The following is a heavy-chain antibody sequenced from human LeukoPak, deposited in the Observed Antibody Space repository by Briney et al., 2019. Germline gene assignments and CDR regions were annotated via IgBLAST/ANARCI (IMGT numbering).Heavy chain of an antibody. V-gene: IGHV4-4*07. J-gene: IGHJ6*03. CDR3: ARARAAAGTWDYYYYYYMDV. Sequence: PSETLSLTCTVSGGSISSYYWSWIRQPAGKGLEWIGRIYTSGSTNYNPSLKSRVTMSVDTSKNQFSLKLSSVTAADTAVYYCARARAAAGTWDYYYYYYMDVWGKGTTVTVSS. CDR2: IYTSGST. D-gene: IGHD6-13*01. CDR1: GGSISSYY.